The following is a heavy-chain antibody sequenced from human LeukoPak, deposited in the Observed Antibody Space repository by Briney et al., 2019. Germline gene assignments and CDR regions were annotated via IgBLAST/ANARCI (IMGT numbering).Heavy chain of an antibody. Sequence: SETLSLTCTVSGGSISSYYWSWIRQPPGKGLERIGYIYYSGSTNYNPSLKSRVTISVDTSKNQFSLKLSSVTAADTAVYYCARECWGAGYRYYDMVVWGKGTSVTISS. CDR2: IYYSGST. CDR1: GGSISSYY. CDR3: ARECWGAGYRYYDMVV. V-gene: IGHV4-59*12. J-gene: IGHJ6*04. D-gene: IGHD7-27*01.